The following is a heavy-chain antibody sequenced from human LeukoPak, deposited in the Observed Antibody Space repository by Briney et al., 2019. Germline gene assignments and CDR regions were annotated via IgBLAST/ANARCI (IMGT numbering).Heavy chain of an antibody. CDR2: ISYDGSNK. CDR3: AKVEDTAMASSYWYFDL. Sequence: GGSLRLSCAASGFTFSSYGMHWVRQAPGKGLEWVAVISYDGSNKYYADSVKGRFTISRDNSKNTLYLQMNSLRAEDTAVYYCAKVEDTAMASSYWYFDLWGRGTLVTVSS. J-gene: IGHJ2*01. CDR1: GFTFSSYG. V-gene: IGHV3-30*18. D-gene: IGHD5-18*01.